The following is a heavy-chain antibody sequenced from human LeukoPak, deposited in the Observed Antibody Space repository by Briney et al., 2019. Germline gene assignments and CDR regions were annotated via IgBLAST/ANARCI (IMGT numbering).Heavy chain of an antibody. D-gene: IGHD5-18*01. CDR3: AKEEHSYGPWYFDY. J-gene: IGHJ4*02. V-gene: IGHV3-11*01. CDR2: ISSSGSTI. CDR1: GFTFSDYY. Sequence: GGSLRLSCAASGFTFSDYYMSWIRQAPGKGLEWVSYISSSGSTIYYADSVKGRFTISRDNAKNSLYLQMNSLRAEDTAVYYCAKEEHSYGPWYFDYWGQGTLVTVSS.